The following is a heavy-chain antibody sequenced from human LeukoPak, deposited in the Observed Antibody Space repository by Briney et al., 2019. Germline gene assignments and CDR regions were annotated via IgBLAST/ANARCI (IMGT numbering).Heavy chain of an antibody. J-gene: IGHJ4*02. CDR2: IYYSGST. V-gene: IGHV4-39*07. CDR1: GASISSSDYY. CDR3: ARVKVWELPYYFDY. Sequence: SETLSLTCTVSGASISSSDYYWGWIRQPPGKGLEWIGSIYYSGSTYYNPSLKSRVTISVDTSKNQFSLKLSSVTAADTAVYYCARVKVWELPYYFDYWGQGTLVTVSS. D-gene: IGHD1-26*01.